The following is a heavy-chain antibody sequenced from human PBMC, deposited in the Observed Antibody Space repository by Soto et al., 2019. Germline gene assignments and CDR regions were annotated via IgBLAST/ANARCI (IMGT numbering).Heavy chain of an antibody. Sequence: ASVKVSCKASGYTLTSYAMHWVRQAPAQRREWMGWINAGNGNTKYSQKLQGRVTITRDTSASTAYMDLSTLISEDTAEYDCARIPVDYDVWSGYCPYWGQGTLVPVSS. CDR2: INAGNGNT. V-gene: IGHV1-3*01. D-gene: IGHD3-3*01. CDR3: ARIPVDYDVWSGYCPY. CDR1: GYTLTSYA. J-gene: IGHJ4*02.